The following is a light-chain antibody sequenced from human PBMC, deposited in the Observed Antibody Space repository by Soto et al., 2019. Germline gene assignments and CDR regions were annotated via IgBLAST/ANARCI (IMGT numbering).Light chain of an antibody. CDR3: LQYNNWPPLS. Sequence: EIVMTQSTATLSVSPGERATLSCRASQSVSSNLAWYQQKPGQAPRLLIYGASTRATGIPARFSDSASGTEFTLTISSLQSEDFAVYYCLQYNNWPPLSFCGGTKVEIK. J-gene: IGKJ4*01. CDR2: GAS. CDR1: QSVSSN. V-gene: IGKV3D-15*01.